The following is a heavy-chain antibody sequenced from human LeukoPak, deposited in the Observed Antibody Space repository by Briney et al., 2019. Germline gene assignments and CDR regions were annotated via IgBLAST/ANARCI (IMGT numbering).Heavy chain of an antibody. D-gene: IGHD1-20*01. V-gene: IGHV1-18*01. Sequence: ASVKVSCKASGGTFSSYAISWVRQAPGQGLEWMGWISAYNGNTNYAQKLQGRVTMTTDTSTSTAYMELRSLRSDDTAVYYCAREYNWNYYYYMDVWGKGTTVTVSS. CDR2: ISAYNGNT. J-gene: IGHJ6*03. CDR1: GGTFSSYA. CDR3: AREYNWNYYYYMDV.